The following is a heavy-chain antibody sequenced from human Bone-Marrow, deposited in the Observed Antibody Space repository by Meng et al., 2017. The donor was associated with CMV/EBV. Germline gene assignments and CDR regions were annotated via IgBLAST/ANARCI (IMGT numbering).Heavy chain of an antibody. V-gene: IGHV1-2*02. CDR1: GYTFTGYY. D-gene: IGHD2-2*01. J-gene: IGHJ6*02. CDR3: ARGGCSSTSCPPRWYYGMDV. Sequence: ASVKVSCKASGYTFTGYYMHWVRQAPGQGLEWMGWINPNSGGTNYAQKFQGRVTMTRDTSISTAYMELSRLRSDDTAVYYCARGGCSSTSCPPRWYYGMDVWGQGTTVTVSS. CDR2: INPNSGGT.